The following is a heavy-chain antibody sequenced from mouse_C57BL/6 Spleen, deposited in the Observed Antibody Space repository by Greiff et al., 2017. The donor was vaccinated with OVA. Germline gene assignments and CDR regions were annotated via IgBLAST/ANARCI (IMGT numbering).Heavy chain of an antibody. V-gene: IGHV3-6*01. CDR3: ASPIYYGYAMDY. CDR1: GYSITSGYY. D-gene: IGHD2-1*01. CDR2: ISYDGSN. Sequence: EVKLQESGPGLVKPSQSLSLTCSVTGYSITSGYYWNWIRQFPGNKLEWMGYISYDGSNNYNPSLKNRISITRDTSKNQFFLKLNSVTTEDTATYYCASPIYYGYAMDYWGQGTSVTVSS. J-gene: IGHJ4*01.